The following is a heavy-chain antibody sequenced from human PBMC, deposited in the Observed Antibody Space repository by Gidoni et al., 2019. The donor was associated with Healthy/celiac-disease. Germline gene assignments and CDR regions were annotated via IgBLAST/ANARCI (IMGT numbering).Heavy chain of an antibody. CDR2: IYHSGST. CDR3: AREGYCSSTSCYGGFDY. Sequence: QLQLQESGSGLVKPSQTLSLTCAVSGGSISSGGYSWSWIRQPPGKGLEWIGYIYHSGSTYYNPSLKSRVTISVDRSKNQFSLKLSSVTAADTAVYYCAREGYCSSTSCYGGFDYWGQGTLVTVSS. V-gene: IGHV4-30-2*01. D-gene: IGHD2-2*01. J-gene: IGHJ4*02. CDR1: GGSISSGGYS.